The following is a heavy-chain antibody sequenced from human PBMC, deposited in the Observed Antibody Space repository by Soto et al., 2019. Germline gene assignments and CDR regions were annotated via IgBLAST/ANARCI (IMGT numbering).Heavy chain of an antibody. CDR1: GFTFDDYA. Sequence: EVQLVESGGGLVQPGRSLRLSCAASGFTFDDYAMHWVRQAPGKGLEWVSGISWNSGSIGYADSVKGRFTISRDNAKNSLYLQMNSLRAEDTALYYCARAWKQPWGGMDVWGPGTTVTVSS. CDR3: ARAWKQPWGGMDV. J-gene: IGHJ6*02. CDR2: ISWNSGSI. V-gene: IGHV3-9*01. D-gene: IGHD6-13*01.